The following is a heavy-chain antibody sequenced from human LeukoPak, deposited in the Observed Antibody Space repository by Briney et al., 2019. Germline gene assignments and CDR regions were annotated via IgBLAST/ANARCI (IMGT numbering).Heavy chain of an antibody. V-gene: IGHV1-69*13. D-gene: IGHD4-11*01. CDR1: GGTFSSYA. CDR3: ARDSTVTTLRDYYGMDV. CDR2: IIPIFGTA. Sequence: VASVKVSCKASGGTFSSYAISWVRQAPGQGLEWMGGIIPIFGTANYAQKFQGRVTITADESTSTAYMELSSLRSEDTAVYYCARDSTVTTLRDYYGMDVWGQGTTVTVSS. J-gene: IGHJ6*02.